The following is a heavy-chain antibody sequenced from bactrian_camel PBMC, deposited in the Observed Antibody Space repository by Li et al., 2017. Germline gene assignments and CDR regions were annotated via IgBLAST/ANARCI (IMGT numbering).Heavy chain of an antibody. D-gene: IGHD3*01. V-gene: IGHV3S53*01. CDR1: DAIFTACA. Sequence: VQLVESGGGSVQAGGSLKLSCSVSDAIFTACAMAWYRQAPGKERELVSSLSKDGTTKYADSVKDRFTISQDHGARTLILQMSGLKPEDTAMYYCTKDRSYGTRNWVQSTRGQGTQVTVS. J-gene: IGHJ4*01. CDR3: TKDRSYGTRNWVQST. CDR2: LSKDGTT.